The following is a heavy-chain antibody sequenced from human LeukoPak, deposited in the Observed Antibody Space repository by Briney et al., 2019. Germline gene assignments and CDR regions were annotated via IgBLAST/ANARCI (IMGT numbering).Heavy chain of an antibody. CDR3: ASSPPGYSSGWYRPRPKFDY. J-gene: IGHJ4*02. CDR2: IYYSGST. V-gene: IGHV4-61*01. CDR1: GGSVSSGSYY. D-gene: IGHD6-19*01. Sequence: SETLSLTCTVSGGSVSSGSYYWSWIRQPPGKGLEWIGYIYYSGSTNYNPSLKSRVTISVDTSKHQFSLKLSSVTAADTAVYYCASSPPGYSSGWYRPRPKFDYWGQGTLVTVSS.